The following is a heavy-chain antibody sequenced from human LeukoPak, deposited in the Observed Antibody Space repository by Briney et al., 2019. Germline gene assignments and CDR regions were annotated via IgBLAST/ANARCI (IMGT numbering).Heavy chain of an antibody. J-gene: IGHJ4*02. D-gene: IGHD3-10*01. CDR2: INPNTGGT. Sequence: GASVKVSCKTSGYTFTGFYIHWVRQAPGQGLEWMGWINPNTGGTNSAQKLQGRVTITTDTSISTAYMDLRRLTSDDPAVYFCAREGDFNGSGRGDSWGQGTLVSVSS. CDR3: AREGDFNGSGRGDS. CDR1: GYTFTGFY. V-gene: IGHV1-2*02.